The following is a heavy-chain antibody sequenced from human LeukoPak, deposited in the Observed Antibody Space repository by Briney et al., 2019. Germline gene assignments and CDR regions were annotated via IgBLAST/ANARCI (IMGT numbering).Heavy chain of an antibody. V-gene: IGHV1-18*01. CDR2: ISAYNGNT. CDR1: GYTFTSYG. Sequence: ASVKVSCKASGYTFTSYGISWVRQAPGQGLEWMGWISAYNGNTNYAQKLQGRVTMTRDTSTSTVNMELSSLRSEDTAIYYCATDISHDDGEYARGWFDSRGQGALVTVSS. CDR3: ATDISHDDGEYARGWFDS. J-gene: IGHJ5*01. D-gene: IGHD4-17*01.